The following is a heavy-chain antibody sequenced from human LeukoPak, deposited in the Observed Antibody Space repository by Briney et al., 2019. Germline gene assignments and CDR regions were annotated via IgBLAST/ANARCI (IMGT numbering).Heavy chain of an antibody. CDR2: IWYDGSNK. V-gene: IGHV3-33*08. Sequence: GGSLRLSCAASRFTFSSYGMHWVRQAPGKGLEWVAVIWYDGSNKYYADSVKGRFTISRDNSKNTLYLQMNSLRAEDTAVYYCAREPIIVGATPDAFDIWGQGTMVTVSS. J-gene: IGHJ3*02. CDR3: AREPIIVGATPDAFDI. CDR1: RFTFSSYG. D-gene: IGHD1-26*01.